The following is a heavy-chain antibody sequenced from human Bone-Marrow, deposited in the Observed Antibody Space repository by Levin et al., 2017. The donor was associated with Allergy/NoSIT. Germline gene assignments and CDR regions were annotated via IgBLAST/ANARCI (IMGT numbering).Heavy chain of an antibody. D-gene: IGHD2-8*02. CDR3: ARVGPWWIDYYGMDV. CDR1: GFTFSSYA. J-gene: IGHJ6*02. Sequence: GESLKISCAASGFTFSSYAMHWVRQAPGKGLEWVAVISYDGSNKYYADSVKGRFTISRDNSKNTLYLQMNSLRAEDTAVYYCARVGPWWIDYYGMDVWGQGTTVTVSS. CDR2: ISYDGSNK. V-gene: IGHV3-30*04.